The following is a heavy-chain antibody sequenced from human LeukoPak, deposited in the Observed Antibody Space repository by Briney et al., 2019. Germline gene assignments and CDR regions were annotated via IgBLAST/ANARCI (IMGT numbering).Heavy chain of an antibody. Sequence: PSQTLSLTCTVSGGSISSSSYYWGWIRQPPGKGLEWIESIYYSGTTYYNPSLKSRVTISVDTSKNQFPLKLSSVTAADTAVYYCARGYSSGPVDYWGQGTLVTVSS. D-gene: IGHD6-19*01. CDR2: IYYSGTT. J-gene: IGHJ4*02. V-gene: IGHV4-39*06. CDR3: ARGYSSGPVDY. CDR1: GGSISSSSYY.